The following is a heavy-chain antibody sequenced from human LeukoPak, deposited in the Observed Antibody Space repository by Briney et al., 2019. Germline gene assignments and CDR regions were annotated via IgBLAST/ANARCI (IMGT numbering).Heavy chain of an antibody. Sequence: QPGGSLRLSCAASGFTFSSYAMSWVRQAPGKGLVWVSRINSDGSSTSYADSVKGRFTISRDNAKNTLYLHMNSLRAEDTAVYYCARVGGQLGFDYWGQGTLVTVSS. V-gene: IGHV3-74*01. J-gene: IGHJ4*02. CDR3: ARVGGQLGFDY. CDR1: GFTFSSYA. CDR2: INSDGSST. D-gene: IGHD6-6*01.